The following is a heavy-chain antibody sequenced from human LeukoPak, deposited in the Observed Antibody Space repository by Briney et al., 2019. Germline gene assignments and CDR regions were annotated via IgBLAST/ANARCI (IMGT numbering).Heavy chain of an antibody. CDR3: ARDRGYYYDSSGYPDAFDI. CDR1: GYTFTSYY. CDR2: INPSGGST. D-gene: IGHD3-22*01. J-gene: IGHJ3*02. Sequence: ASVKVSCKASGYTFTSYYMHWVRQAPGQGLEWMGIINPSGGSTSYAQKFQGRVTMTRDTSTSTVYMELSSLRSEGTAVYYCARDRGYYYDSSGYPDAFDIWGQGTMVTVSS. V-gene: IGHV1-46*01.